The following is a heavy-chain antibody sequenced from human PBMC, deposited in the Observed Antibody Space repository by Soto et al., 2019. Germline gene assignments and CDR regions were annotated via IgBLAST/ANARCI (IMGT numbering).Heavy chain of an antibody. CDR1: GGSISSGGYS. Sequence: SVTLSLTCAVSGGSISSGGYSWSWIRQPPGKGLEWIGYIYHSGSPYNNPSLKSRVTISADTSMNQFSLALTSVTAADTAMYYCARGPTTEKVDSLGQGILVTVSS. J-gene: IGHJ4*02. CDR2: IYHSGSP. CDR3: ARGPTTEKVDS. V-gene: IGHV4-30-2*05.